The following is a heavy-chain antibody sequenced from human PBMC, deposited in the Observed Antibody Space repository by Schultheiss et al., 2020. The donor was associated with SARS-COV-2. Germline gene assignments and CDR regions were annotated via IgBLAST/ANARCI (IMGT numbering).Heavy chain of an antibody. CDR1: GGSISSSSYY. Sequence: SETLSLTCTVSGGSISSSSYYWGWIRQPPGKGLEWIGSIYYSGSTYYNPSLKSRVTISVDTSKNQFSLKLSSVTAADTAVYYCARSSPLVARGYSGYGLFDYWGQGTLVTVSS. V-gene: IGHV4-39*01. D-gene: IGHD5-12*01. CDR2: IYYSGST. CDR3: ARSSPLVARGYSGYGLFDY. J-gene: IGHJ4*02.